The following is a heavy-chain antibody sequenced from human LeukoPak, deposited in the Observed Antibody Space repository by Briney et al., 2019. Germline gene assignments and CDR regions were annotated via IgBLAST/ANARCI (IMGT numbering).Heavy chain of an antibody. Sequence: GEPLKTSGKGSGYSFTSYWIGWVRQMPGKGQEWMGIIYPGDSDTRYSPSFQGQVTISADKSIRTAYLQWSSLKLSDTAMYYCARHRDNYGMDVWGQGTTVTVSS. J-gene: IGHJ6*02. CDR2: IYPGDSDT. CDR3: ARHRDNYGMDV. D-gene: IGHD2-15*01. V-gene: IGHV5-51*01. CDR1: GYSFTSYW.